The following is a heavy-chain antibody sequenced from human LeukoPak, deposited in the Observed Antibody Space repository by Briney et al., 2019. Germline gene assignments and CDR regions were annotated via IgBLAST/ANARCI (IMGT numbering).Heavy chain of an antibody. D-gene: IGHD1-26*01. Sequence: QPGGSLRLLCAPSGFPFSRYAMLWARQARGKGLEYVSAFSSNGGSTYYANSVKGRFTISRDKSKNTLYLQMGRQRGEDMAVYYCARDRGSYEYYFDYWGQGTLVTVS. J-gene: IGHJ4*02. CDR2: FSSNGGST. CDR3: ARDRGSYEYYFDY. CDR1: GFPFSRYA. V-gene: IGHV3-64*01.